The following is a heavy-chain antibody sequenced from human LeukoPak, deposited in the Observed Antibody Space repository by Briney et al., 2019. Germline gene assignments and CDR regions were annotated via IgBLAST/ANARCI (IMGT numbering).Heavy chain of an antibody. CDR1: GGSISSSSYY. V-gene: IGHV4-39*01. Sequence: PSETLSLTCTVSGGSISSSSYYWGWIRQPPGKGLEWIGSIYYSGSTYYNPSLKSRVTISVDTSKNQFSLKLSSVTAADTAVYYCARQGIVGATTNNWFDPWGQGTLVTVSS. CDR3: ARQGIVGATTNNWFDP. D-gene: IGHD1-26*01. J-gene: IGHJ5*02. CDR2: IYYSGST.